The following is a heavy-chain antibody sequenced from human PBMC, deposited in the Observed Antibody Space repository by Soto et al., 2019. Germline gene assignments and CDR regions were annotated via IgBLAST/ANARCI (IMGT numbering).Heavy chain of an antibody. J-gene: IGHJ6*02. CDR2: LYTEGTT. CDR1: GLTVSHNY. Sequence: GGSLRLSCVASGLTVSHNYMAWVRQAPEMGLEWVSILYTEGTTYYADSVKGRFTISRDSSKNTLFLQMDSLRAEDTAVYYCVRPRPSGENYGMDVWGQGTLVTVSS. CDR3: VRPRPSGENYGMDV. D-gene: IGHD3-16*01. V-gene: IGHV3-53*01.